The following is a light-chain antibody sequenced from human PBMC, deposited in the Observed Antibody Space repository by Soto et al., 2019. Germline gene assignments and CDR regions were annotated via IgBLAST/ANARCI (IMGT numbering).Light chain of an antibody. CDR1: QSLSGSR. V-gene: IGKV3-20*01. J-gene: IGKJ4*01. CDR3: QQYYNLPLT. Sequence: EIVLTQSPATLSLSPGERATLSCRASQSLSGSRLSWYQQKPGLGPRVLVYGASSRAPGIPDRFSGSGSGTDLTRTISRLQPEDFAVYYCQQYYNLPLTFGGATKVDVK. CDR2: GAS.